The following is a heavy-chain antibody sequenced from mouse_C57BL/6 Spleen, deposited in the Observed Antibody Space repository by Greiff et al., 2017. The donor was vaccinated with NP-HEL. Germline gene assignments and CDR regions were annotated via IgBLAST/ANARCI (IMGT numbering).Heavy chain of an antibody. CDR1: GYTFTSYW. V-gene: IGHV1-52*01. CDR3: ARDDGYYGFAY. CDR2: IDPSDSET. Sequence: VQLQQPGAELVRPGSSVKLSCKASGYTFTSYWMHWVKQRPIQGLEWIGNIDPSDSETHYNQKFKDKATLTVDKSSSTAYMQLSSLTSDDAAVYYCARDDGYYGFAYWGQGTLVTVAA. D-gene: IGHD2-3*01. J-gene: IGHJ3*01.